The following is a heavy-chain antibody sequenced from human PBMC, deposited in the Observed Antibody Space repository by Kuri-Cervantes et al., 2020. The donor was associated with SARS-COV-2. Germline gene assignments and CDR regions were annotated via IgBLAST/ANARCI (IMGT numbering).Heavy chain of an antibody. Sequence: ASGKGSCKASGYTFTGYYMHWVRQAPGQGLEWMGRINPNSGGTNYAQKFQGRVTMTRDTSISTAYMELSRLRSDDTAAYYCARALIAVAGKNYYGMDVWGQGTTVTVSS. D-gene: IGHD6-19*01. V-gene: IGHV1-2*06. CDR1: GYTFTGYY. CDR3: ARALIAVAGKNYYGMDV. J-gene: IGHJ6*02. CDR2: INPNSGGT.